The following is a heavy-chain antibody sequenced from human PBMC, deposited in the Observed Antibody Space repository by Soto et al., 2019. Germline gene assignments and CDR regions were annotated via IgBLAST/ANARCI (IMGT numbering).Heavy chain of an antibody. D-gene: IGHD2-15*01. CDR3: SKDLGYCSGGSCYHHDY. Sequence: VGSLRLSCASSEVNFSSYGIKWVRQAPGKGLEWVAVISYDGSNKYYADSVKGRFTISRDNSKNTLYLQMNSLRAEDTAVYYFSKDLGYCSGGSCYHHDYWGKGALVTVTS. CDR1: EVNFSSYG. V-gene: IGHV3-30*18. J-gene: IGHJ4*02. CDR2: ISYDGSNK.